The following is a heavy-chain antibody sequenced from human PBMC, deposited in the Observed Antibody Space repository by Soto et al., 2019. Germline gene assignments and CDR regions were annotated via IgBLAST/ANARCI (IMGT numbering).Heavy chain of an antibody. Sequence: SGPTLVNPTQTLTLTCTCSGFSVSASGVGMGWIRQPPGKALEWLALIYWDDDKRYSPSLKSRLTITKDTSKNQVVLTMTNMDPVDTATYYCAHLYDSSGYCAYWGQGTLVTVSS. CDR2: IYWDDDK. CDR1: GFSVSASGVG. J-gene: IGHJ4*02. V-gene: IGHV2-5*02. CDR3: AHLYDSSGYCAY. D-gene: IGHD3-22*01.